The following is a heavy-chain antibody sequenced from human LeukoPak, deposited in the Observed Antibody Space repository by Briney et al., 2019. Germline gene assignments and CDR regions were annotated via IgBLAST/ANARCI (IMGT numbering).Heavy chain of an antibody. CDR2: IYWDDDK. CDR3: AHSSRRESCHGARCYYFDY. V-gene: IGHV2-5*02. CDR1: GSSLSTSGVG. J-gene: IGHJ4*02. Sequence: SGPTLVKPTQTLMLTCTFSGSSLSTSGVGVGWIRQPPGKALEWLALIYWDDDKRYRPSLKSRLTITKDTSKNQVVLTMTNMDPVDTATYYCAHSSRRESCHGARCYYFDYWGQGTLVTVSS. D-gene: IGHD4/OR15-4a*01.